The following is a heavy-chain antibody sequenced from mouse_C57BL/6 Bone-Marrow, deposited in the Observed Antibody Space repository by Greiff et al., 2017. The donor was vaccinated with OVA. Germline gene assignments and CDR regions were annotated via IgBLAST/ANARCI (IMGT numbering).Heavy chain of an antibody. J-gene: IGHJ2*01. V-gene: IGHV14-4*01. CDR1: GFNIKDDY. Sequence: VQLQQSGAELVRPGASVKLSCTASGFNIKDDYMHWVKQRPEQGLEWIGWIDPENGATEYASQFQGKATITADTSSNTAYLPLSSLTSEDTAVYYCTTRGYFDYWGQGTTLTVSS. CDR2: IDPENGAT. CDR3: TTRGYFDY.